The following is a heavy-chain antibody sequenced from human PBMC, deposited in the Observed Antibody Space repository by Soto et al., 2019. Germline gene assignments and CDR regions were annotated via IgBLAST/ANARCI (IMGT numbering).Heavy chain of an antibody. CDR1: GGSFSGYY. V-gene: IGHV4-34*01. D-gene: IGHD6-19*01. J-gene: IGHJ6*02. CDR2: INHSGST. CDR3: ARGLKSVAGIGDYYYGMDV. Sequence: PSETLSLTCAVYGGSFSGYYWSWIRQPPGKGLEWIGEINHSGSTNYNPSIKSRVTISVDTSKNQFSLKLSSVTAADTAVYYCARGLKSVAGIGDYYYGMDVWGQGTTVTVSS.